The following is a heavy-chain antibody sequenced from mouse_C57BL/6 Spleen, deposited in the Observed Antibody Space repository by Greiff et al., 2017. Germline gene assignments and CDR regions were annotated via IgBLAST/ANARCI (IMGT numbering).Heavy chain of an antibody. V-gene: IGHV1-55*01. CDR1: GYTFTSYW. CDR2: IYPGSGST. J-gene: IGHJ2*01. Sequence: QVQLQQPGAELVKPGASVKMSCKASGYTFTSYWITWVKQRPGQGLEWIGDIYPGSGSTNYNEKFKSKATLTVDTSSSTAYMQLSSLTSDDSAVYYCARRGSNYEREFDYWGQGTTLTVSS. CDR3: ARRGSNYEREFDY. D-gene: IGHD2-5*01.